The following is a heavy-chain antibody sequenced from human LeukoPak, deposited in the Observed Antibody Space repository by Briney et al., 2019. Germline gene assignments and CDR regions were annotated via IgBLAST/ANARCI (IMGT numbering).Heavy chain of an antibody. D-gene: IGHD1-26*01. J-gene: IGHJ4*02. V-gene: IGHV3-21*01. CDR2: ISSSNNYI. CDR3: ASGGATFDY. Sequence: GGSLRLSCAASGFIFSSYTMNWVRQAPGKGLEWVSYISSSNNYIYYADSVKGRFTISRDNAKNSLYLQMNSLRAEDTAVYCCASGGATFDYWGQGTLVTVSS. CDR1: GFIFSSYT.